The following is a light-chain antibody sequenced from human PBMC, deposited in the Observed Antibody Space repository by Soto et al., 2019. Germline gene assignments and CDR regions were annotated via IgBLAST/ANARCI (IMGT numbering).Light chain of an antibody. Sequence: EIVLTQSPATLSLSPGEIATLSCRDSQSVSSYLAWYQQKPGQAPRLLIYDASNRATGIPARFSGSGSGTDFTLTIRSLEPEDLAVYYCQQRSNWPPITFGKGTRLEIK. CDR3: QQRSNWPPIT. CDR2: DAS. CDR1: QSVSSY. V-gene: IGKV3-11*01. J-gene: IGKJ5*01.